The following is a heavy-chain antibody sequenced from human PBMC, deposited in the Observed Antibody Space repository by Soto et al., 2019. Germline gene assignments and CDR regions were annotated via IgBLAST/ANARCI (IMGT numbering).Heavy chain of an antibody. CDR3: ARSHLYYDSSGYPDY. D-gene: IGHD3-22*01. CDR2: ISYNGDTT. Sequence: GGSLRLSCAASGFAFSSYAMHWVRQAPGKGLEWVAVISYNGDTTYYAESVKGRFTISRDNAKNTLYLQMNSLRAEDTAVYYCARSHLYYDSSGYPDYWGQGTLVTVSS. J-gene: IGHJ4*02. CDR1: GFAFSSYA. V-gene: IGHV3-30-3*01.